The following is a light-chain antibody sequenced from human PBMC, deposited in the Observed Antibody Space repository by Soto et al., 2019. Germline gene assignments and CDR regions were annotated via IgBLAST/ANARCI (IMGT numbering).Light chain of an antibody. J-gene: IGKJ3*01. V-gene: IGKV3-20*01. CDR1: QSVSSSY. Sequence: EIVLTQSPGTLSLSPVERATLSCRASQSVSSSYLAWYQQKPGQAPRLLIYGASSRATGIPGRFSGSGSGTDFTLTISRLEPEDFAVYYCQQYGSSPFTFGPGTKVDI. CDR3: QQYGSSPFT. CDR2: GAS.